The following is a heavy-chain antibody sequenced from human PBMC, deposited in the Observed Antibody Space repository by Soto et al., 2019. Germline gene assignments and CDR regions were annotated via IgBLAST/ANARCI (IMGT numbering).Heavy chain of an antibody. CDR3: ARIPPYYGSGSYPEYFQY. Sequence: PGGSLRLSCAASGFTFSDYYMSWIRQAPGKGLEWVSYISSSGSTIDYAESVKGRFTISRDNAKNSLYLQMNSLRAEDTAVYYCARIPPYYGSGSYPEYFQYWGQGTLVTVSS. CDR2: ISSSGSTI. V-gene: IGHV3-11*01. D-gene: IGHD3-10*01. CDR1: GFTFSDYY. J-gene: IGHJ1*01.